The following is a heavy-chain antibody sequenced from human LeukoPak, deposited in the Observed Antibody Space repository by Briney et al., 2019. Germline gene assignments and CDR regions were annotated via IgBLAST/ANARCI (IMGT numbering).Heavy chain of an antibody. CDR2: IYYSGST. D-gene: IGHD2-21*02. V-gene: IGHV4-30-4*01. CDR1: GGSISSGDYY. Sequence: SETLSLTCTVSGGSISSGDYYWSWIRQPPGKSLEWIGYIYYSGSTYYNPSLKSRVTISVDTSKNQFSLKLSSVTAADTAVYYCARVVVTAADWYFDLWGRGTLVTVSS. J-gene: IGHJ2*01. CDR3: ARVVVTAADWYFDL.